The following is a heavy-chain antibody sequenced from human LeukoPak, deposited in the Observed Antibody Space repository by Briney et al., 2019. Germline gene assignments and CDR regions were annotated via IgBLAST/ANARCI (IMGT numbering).Heavy chain of an antibody. D-gene: IGHD1-26*01. CDR3: ARQETSSYNGAFDI. CDR2: ISYDGSNK. CDR1: GFTFSSYA. V-gene: IGHV3-30-3*01. J-gene: IGHJ3*02. Sequence: GRSRRLFCAASGFTFSSYAMHWVRQAPGKGLEWVAVISYDGSNKYYADSVKGRFTISRDNAKNPLFLQMNSLRADDTAVYHCARQETSSYNGAFDIWGQGTMVTVSS.